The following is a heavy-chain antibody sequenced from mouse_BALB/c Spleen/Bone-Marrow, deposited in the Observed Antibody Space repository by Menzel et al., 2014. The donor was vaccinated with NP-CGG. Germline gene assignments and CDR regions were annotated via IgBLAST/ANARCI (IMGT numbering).Heavy chain of an antibody. CDR3: ARNGNYGAWFAY. D-gene: IGHD2-1*01. J-gene: IGHJ3*01. CDR2: IDPANGNT. CDR1: GFNIKDTY. Sequence: EVKLQESGAELVKPGASVKLSCTASGFNIKDTYMHWVKQRPEQGLEWIGRIDPANGNTKYDPKFQGKATITADTSSNTAYLQLSSLTSEDAAVCYGARNGNYGAWFAYWGQGTLVTVSA. V-gene: IGHV14-3*02.